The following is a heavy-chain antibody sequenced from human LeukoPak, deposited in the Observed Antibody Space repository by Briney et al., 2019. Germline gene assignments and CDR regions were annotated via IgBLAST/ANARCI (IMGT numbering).Heavy chain of an antibody. Sequence: ASVKVSCKASDYTFTSYGISWVRQAPGQGLEWMGWISPYSDNTNYAQNLQGRVTMTTDTSTGTAYMELRSLTSDDTAMYSCARGGPFSIAAARVYYFNYWAREPWSPSPQ. D-gene: IGHD6-13*01. CDR3: ARGGPFSIAAARVYYFNY. V-gene: IGHV1-18*01. J-gene: IGHJ4*02. CDR1: DYTFTSYG. CDR2: ISPYSDNT.